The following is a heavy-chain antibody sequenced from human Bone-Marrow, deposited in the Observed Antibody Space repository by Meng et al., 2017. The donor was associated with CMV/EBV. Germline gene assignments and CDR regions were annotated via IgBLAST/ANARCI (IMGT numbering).Heavy chain of an antibody. CDR1: GFTFDDHA. J-gene: IGHJ4*02. Sequence: GESLKISCAASGFTFDDHAMHWIRQAPGKEPEWVSSISHTGTTIFYADSVKGRFTVSRDKARTSLYLEMNSLRAEDTAVYYCSTSRVFDYWGQGTLVTVSS. CDR3: STSRVFDY. V-gene: IGHV3-11*04. CDR2: ISHTGTTI.